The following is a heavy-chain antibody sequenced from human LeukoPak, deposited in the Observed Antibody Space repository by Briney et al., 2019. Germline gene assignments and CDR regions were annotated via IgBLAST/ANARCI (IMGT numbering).Heavy chain of an antibody. Sequence: SETLSLTCAVYGGSFSGYYWSWIRQPPGKGLEWIGEINHSGSTNYNPSLKRRVTISVDTSKNQFSLKLSSVTDADTAVYYCASAGYSSSSFDYWGQGTLVTVSS. J-gene: IGHJ4*02. V-gene: IGHV4-34*01. CDR2: INHSGST. CDR3: ASAGYSSSSFDY. D-gene: IGHD6-6*01. CDR1: GGSFSGYY.